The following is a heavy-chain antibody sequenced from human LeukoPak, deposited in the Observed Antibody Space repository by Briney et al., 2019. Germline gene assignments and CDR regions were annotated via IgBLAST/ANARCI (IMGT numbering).Heavy chain of an antibody. CDR2: IIPIFGTA. Sequence: ASVKVSCKASGGTFSSYAISWVRQAPGQGLEWMGGIIPIFGTANYAQKFQGRVTITADESTGTAYMELSSLRSEDTAVYYCASHDYYGSGSYYPYYFDYWGQGTLVTVSS. CDR3: ASHDYYGSGSYYPYYFDY. D-gene: IGHD3-10*01. J-gene: IGHJ4*02. V-gene: IGHV1-69*13. CDR1: GGTFSSYA.